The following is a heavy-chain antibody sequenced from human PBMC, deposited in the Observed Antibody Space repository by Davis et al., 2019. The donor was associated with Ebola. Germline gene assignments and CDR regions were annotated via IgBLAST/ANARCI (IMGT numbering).Heavy chain of an antibody. J-gene: IGHJ4*02. V-gene: IGHV3-30*03. Sequence: GGSLRLSCAASGFTFDDYAMHWVRQAPGKGLEWVAVISYDGSNKYYADSVKGRFTISRDNSKNTLYLQMNSLRAEDTAVYYCSSPNFDYWGQGTLVTVSS. CDR3: SSPNFDY. CDR2: ISYDGSNK. CDR1: GFTFDDYA.